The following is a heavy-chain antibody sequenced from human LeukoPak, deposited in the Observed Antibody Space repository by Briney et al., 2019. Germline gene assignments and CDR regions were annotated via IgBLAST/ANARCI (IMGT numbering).Heavy chain of an antibody. J-gene: IGHJ6*02. Sequence: GGSLRLSCAASGFTFSSYAMHWVRQAPGKGLEHVSVISSNGGTTNYGNSVKGRFTISRDNSENTLYLQMGSLRAEDTAVYYCAKERGSGNYYFALDVWGQGTTVTVSS. CDR2: ISSNGGTT. V-gene: IGHV3-64*01. CDR1: GFTFSSYA. CDR3: AKERGSGNYYFALDV. D-gene: IGHD3-10*01.